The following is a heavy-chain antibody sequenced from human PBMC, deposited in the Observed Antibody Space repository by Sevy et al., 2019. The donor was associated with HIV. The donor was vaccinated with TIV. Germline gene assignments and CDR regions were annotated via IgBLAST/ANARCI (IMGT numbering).Heavy chain of an antibody. J-gene: IGHJ4*02. CDR2: LSFGCGKI. D-gene: IGHD2-8*01. V-gene: IGHV3-23*01. CDR1: GFAFYDYS. Sequence: GGSLRLSCAASGFAFYDYSMSWIRQAPGKGLEWVATLSFGCGKINYADSVKGRFTISRDNSKNSFYLQMDNLRVEDKDLYYCAREGCTRPHDYWGQGTRVTVSS. CDR3: AREGCTRPHDY.